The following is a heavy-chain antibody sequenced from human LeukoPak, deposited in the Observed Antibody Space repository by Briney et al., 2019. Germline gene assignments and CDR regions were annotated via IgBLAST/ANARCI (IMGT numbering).Heavy chain of an antibody. CDR2: IYYSGNT. V-gene: IGHV4-59*01. CDR1: GVSISTYY. J-gene: IGHJ6*02. D-gene: IGHD1-26*01. Sequence: SETLSLTCTVSGVSISTYYWSWIRQPPGKGLEWMGYIYYSGNTNYNPSLRSRVTLSLDTSSNQFSLKLTSVTAADPAVYYCARDQSSGSASYYYGMDVWSPGATVTVSS. CDR3: ARDQSSGSASYYYGMDV.